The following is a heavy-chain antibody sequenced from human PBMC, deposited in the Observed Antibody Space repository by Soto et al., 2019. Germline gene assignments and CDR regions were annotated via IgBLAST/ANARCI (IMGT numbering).Heavy chain of an antibody. J-gene: IGHJ3*02. V-gene: IGHV3-23*01. CDR1: AFTFSNYA. D-gene: IGHD4-17*01. CDR2: ISGSGGGT. CDR3: AKDRDDYGDPDTLDI. Sequence: EVQLLDSGGGLVQPGGSLRLSCAASAFTFSNYAMNWVRQAPGKGLEWVSAISGSGGGTYYADSVKGRFTISRDNSKNTLFLQMNSLRAEDTAVYYCAKDRDDYGDPDTLDIWGQGTVVTVSS.